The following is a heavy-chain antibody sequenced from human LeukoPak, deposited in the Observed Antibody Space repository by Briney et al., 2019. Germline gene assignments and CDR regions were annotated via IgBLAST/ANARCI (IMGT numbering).Heavy chain of an antibody. CDR1: GGSIISYY. Sequence: SETLSLTCTVSGGSIISYYWSWIRQPPGKGLEWIGSIYHSGTTYYNPSLKSRVTISVDTSKNQFSLKLTSVTAADTAVYYCARGYSSSWYFNWFDPWGQGTLVTVSS. V-gene: IGHV4-59*08. J-gene: IGHJ5*02. D-gene: IGHD6-13*01. CDR3: ARGYSSSWYFNWFDP. CDR2: IYHSGTT.